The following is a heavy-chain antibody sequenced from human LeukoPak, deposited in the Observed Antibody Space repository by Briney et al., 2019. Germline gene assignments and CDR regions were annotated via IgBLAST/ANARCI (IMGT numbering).Heavy chain of an antibody. CDR2: IKQDGSEK. V-gene: IGHV3-7*01. CDR1: GFTFSSYW. D-gene: IGHD4-23*01. J-gene: IGHJ4*02. CDR3: ARASPMTTVAYTASRY. Sequence: PGGSLRLSCAASGFTFSSYWMSWVRQAPGKGLEWVANIKQDGSEKYYVDSVKGRFTISRDNAKNSLYLQMNSLRAEDTAVYYCARASPMTTVAYTASRYWGQGTLVTVSS.